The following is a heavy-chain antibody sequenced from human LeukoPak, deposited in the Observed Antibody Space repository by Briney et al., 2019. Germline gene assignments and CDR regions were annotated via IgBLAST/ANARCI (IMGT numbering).Heavy chain of an antibody. J-gene: IGHJ4*02. CDR3: ARDEIKWEQQLTPDGLFDY. V-gene: IGHV1-18*01. CDR1: GYTFTSYG. D-gene: IGHD6-13*01. Sequence: ASVKVSCKASGYTFTSYGISWVRQAPGQGLEWMGWISAYNGNTNYAQKLQGRVTMTTDTSTSTAYMELRSLRSDDTAVYYCARDEIKWEQQLTPDGLFDYWGQGTLVTVPS. CDR2: ISAYNGNT.